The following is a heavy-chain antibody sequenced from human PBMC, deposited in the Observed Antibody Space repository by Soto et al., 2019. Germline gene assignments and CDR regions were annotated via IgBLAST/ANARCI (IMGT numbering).Heavy chain of an antibody. CDR2: IKSKTDGGTT. Sequence: GGSLRLSCAASGFTFSNAWMSWVRQAPGKGLEWVGRIKSKTDGGTTDYAAPVKGRFTISRDDSKNTLYLQMNSLKTEDTAVYYCTTDYGSGSYYIGSWGQGTLVTSPQ. CDR1: GFTFSNAW. J-gene: IGHJ5*02. CDR3: TTDYGSGSYYIGS. D-gene: IGHD3-10*01. V-gene: IGHV3-15*01.